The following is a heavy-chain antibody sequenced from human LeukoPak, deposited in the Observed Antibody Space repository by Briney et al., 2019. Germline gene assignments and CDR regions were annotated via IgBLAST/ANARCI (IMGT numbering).Heavy chain of an antibody. Sequence: GVSLRLSCAASGFTFSSYWMIWVRQAPGKGLEWVTNIKQDGSEKYYVDSVKGRFTISRDNAKNSLYLQMNSLRAEDTAVYYCARDHPYRSGVFDYWGQGTLVTVSS. D-gene: IGHD6-19*01. V-gene: IGHV3-7*01. CDR3: ARDHPYRSGVFDY. CDR1: GFTFSSYW. CDR2: IKQDGSEK. J-gene: IGHJ4*02.